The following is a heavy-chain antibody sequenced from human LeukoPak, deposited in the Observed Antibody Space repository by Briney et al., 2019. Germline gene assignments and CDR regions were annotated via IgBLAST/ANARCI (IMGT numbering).Heavy chain of an antibody. CDR3: ARDPPQARGRFLEWLLSG. J-gene: IGHJ4*02. V-gene: IGHV1-8*01. Sequence: GASVKVSCKASGYTFTSYDINWVRQATGQGLEWMGWMNPNSGNAGYAQKFQGRVTMTRNTSISTAYMELSSLRSEGTAVYYCARDPPQARGRFLEWLLSGWGQGTLVTVAS. CDR2: MNPNSGNA. CDR1: GYTFTSYD. D-gene: IGHD3-3*01.